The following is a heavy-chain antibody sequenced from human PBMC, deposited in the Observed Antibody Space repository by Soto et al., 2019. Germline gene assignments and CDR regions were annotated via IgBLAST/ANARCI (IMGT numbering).Heavy chain of an antibody. D-gene: IGHD2-15*01. CDR3: ARGDTVVVAAIPRYYGMDV. CDR2: IIPIFGAA. V-gene: IGHV1-69*13. J-gene: IGHJ6*02. CDR1: GGTFSSYA. Sequence: SVKVSCKASGGTFSSYAISWVRQAPGQGLEWMGGIIPIFGAANYAQKFQGRVTITADESTSTAYMELSSLRSEDTAVYYCARGDTVVVAAIPRYYGMDVWGQGTTVTVSS.